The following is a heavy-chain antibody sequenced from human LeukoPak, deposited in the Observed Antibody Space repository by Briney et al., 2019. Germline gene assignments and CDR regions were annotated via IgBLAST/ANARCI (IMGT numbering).Heavy chain of an antibody. D-gene: IGHD5-24*01. Sequence: SGGSLRLSCAASGFTFSSYWMPWVRQAPGKGLVWVSRINSDGSSTSYADSVKGRFTISRDNAKNTLYLQMNSLRAEDTAVYYCAREVEMATTPFDYWGQGTLVTVSS. J-gene: IGHJ4*02. CDR1: GFTFSSYW. V-gene: IGHV3-74*01. CDR3: AREVEMATTPFDY. CDR2: INSDGSST.